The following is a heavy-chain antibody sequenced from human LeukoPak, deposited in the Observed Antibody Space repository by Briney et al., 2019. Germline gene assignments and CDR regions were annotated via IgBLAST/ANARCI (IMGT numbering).Heavy chain of an antibody. CDR1: GFTFWTYG. Sequence: GGSLRLSCAASGFTFWTYGVQGVRQAPGKALEWVAFIRYEGSNKKYADTVKGRFTISRDNSKNTLYLQMNSLRAEETAVYYCARDRALVSMVRGVMGYFYYYMDVWGKGTTVTISS. CDR2: IRYEGSNK. V-gene: IGHV3-30*02. J-gene: IGHJ6*03. CDR3: ARDRALVSMVRGVMGYFYYYMDV. D-gene: IGHD3-10*01.